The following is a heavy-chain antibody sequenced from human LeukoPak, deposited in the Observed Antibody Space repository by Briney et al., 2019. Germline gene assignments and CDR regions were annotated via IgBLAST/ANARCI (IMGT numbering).Heavy chain of an antibody. J-gene: IGHJ6*02. CDR3: ARAQLGYYYGSGSSSNPGVYYYYGMDV. CDR1: GDSFSGNY. D-gene: IGHD3-10*01. CDR2: INHGGST. Sequence: SETLSLTCAAYGDSFSGNYWTWIRQPPGKGLEWVGEINHGGSTNYNPSLKSRVTISVDTSKNQFSLRLTSVTAADTAVYYCARAQLGYYYGSGSSSNPGVYYYYGMDVWGQGTTVTVSS. V-gene: IGHV4-34*01.